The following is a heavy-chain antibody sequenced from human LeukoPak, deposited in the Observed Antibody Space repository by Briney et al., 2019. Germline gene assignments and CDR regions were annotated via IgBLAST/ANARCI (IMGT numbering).Heavy chain of an antibody. D-gene: IGHD2-15*01. J-gene: IGHJ6*02. CDR1: RGTFSSYT. Sequence: GASVKVSCKASRGTFSSYTISWVRQAPAQGLEWMGRIIPILGIANYAQKFQGRATITADKSTSTAYMELSSLRSEDTAVYYCATRYCSGGSCPNRPYYYGMDVWGQGTTVTASS. CDR3: ATRYCSGGSCPNRPYYYGMDV. CDR2: IIPILGIA. V-gene: IGHV1-69*02.